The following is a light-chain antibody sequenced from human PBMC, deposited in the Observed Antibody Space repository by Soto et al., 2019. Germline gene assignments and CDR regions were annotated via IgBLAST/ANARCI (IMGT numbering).Light chain of an antibody. J-gene: IGKJ2*01. V-gene: IGKV2-30*01. Sequence: DVVMTQSPLSLPVTLGQPASISCRSSQSLAYSDGNTYLNWFQQRPGQSPRRLIYKVSNRDSGVPDRCSGSGSATDFTLEISRVEAEDVGVYYCMQGTHWPPYTFGQGTKLEIK. CDR2: KVS. CDR3: MQGTHWPPYT. CDR1: QSLAYSDGNTY.